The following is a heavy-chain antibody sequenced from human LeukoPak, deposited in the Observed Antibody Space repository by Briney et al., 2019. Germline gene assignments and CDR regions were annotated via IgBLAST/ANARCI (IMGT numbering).Heavy chain of an antibody. J-gene: IGHJ4*02. CDR3: AKRGDYDVLSGYYVPDY. CDR2: ILVSGGST. V-gene: IGHV3-23*01. CDR1: EFTFGKYD. D-gene: IGHD3-3*01. Sequence: SGPTLRLSWAGSEFTFGKYDMSSLRPAQGKGLEWVSAILVSGGSTYYADYVKGRSTVSRDNSRSTLYLQMKSLRAEDTALYYCAKRGDYDVLSGYYVPDYCGQGTRVTVSS.